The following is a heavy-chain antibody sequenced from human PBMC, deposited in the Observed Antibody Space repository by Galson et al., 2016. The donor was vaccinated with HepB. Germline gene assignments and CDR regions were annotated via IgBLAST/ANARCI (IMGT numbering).Heavy chain of an antibody. Sequence: SLRLSCAASGFTFYTFIMHWVRQSPGKGPECVAVISFDGNNKYYADSLRGRFSISRDNPRNTLYLQMNSLTAEDTAVYYCARGETGTTLDWGQGSLVTVSS. CDR1: GFTFYTFI. D-gene: IGHD1-7*01. J-gene: IGHJ4*02. CDR2: ISFDGNNK. CDR3: ARGETGTTLD. V-gene: IGHV3-30-3*01.